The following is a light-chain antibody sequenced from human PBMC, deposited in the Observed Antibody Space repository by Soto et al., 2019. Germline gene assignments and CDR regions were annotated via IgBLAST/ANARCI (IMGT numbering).Light chain of an antibody. CDR3: AAWDDGLTGVV. V-gene: IGLV1-44*01. Sequence: QSVLTQPPSVSGTPGQRVTISCSGGRSNIGSNAVNWYRHLPGAAPKLLIYSNNERPSGVPDRFSSSKSGTSASLAISGLQSEDEADYYCAAWDDGLTGVVFGGGTKLTVL. CDR1: RSNIGSNA. CDR2: SNN. J-gene: IGLJ2*01.